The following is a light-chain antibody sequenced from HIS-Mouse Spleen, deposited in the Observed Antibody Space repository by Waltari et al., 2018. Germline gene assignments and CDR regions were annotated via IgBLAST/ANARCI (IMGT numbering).Light chain of an antibody. V-gene: IGLV3-10*01. CDR2: EDS. CDR1: ALPKKF. Sequence: SYELTQPPSVSVSPGKTARIPCPGDALPKKFSIWYQQKPGQAPVLVIYEDSKRPSGIPGGFSGSSSGTMATLTISGAQVEDEADYYCYSTDSSGNHRVFGGGTKLTVL. J-gene: IGLJ2*01. CDR3: YSTDSSGNHRV.